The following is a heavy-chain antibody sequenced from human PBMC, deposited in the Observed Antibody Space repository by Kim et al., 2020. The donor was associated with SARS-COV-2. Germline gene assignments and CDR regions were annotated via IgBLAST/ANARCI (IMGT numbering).Heavy chain of an antibody. J-gene: IGHJ3*02. CDR3: ARDRLGIRAFDI. D-gene: IGHD3-16*01. V-gene: IGHV3-74*01. CDR1: GFTFSTYW. CDR2: IIGDGSVT. Sequence: GGSLRLSCAASGFTFSTYWMHWVRRAPGRGLVWVSRIIGDGSVTTYADSVKGRFTISRDNAKNTLYLQMNSLRAEDTAVYYCARDRLGIRAFDIWGQGT.